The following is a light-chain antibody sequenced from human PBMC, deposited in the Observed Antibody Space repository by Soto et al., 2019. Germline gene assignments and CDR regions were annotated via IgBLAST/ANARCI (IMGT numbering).Light chain of an antibody. J-gene: IGKJ1*01. CDR1: QSVSNN. CDR2: GAS. V-gene: IGKV3-15*01. Sequence: EIVMTQYTATLSVSPGERATLSCRASQSVSNNLAWYHQKPGQAPRLLIYGASTRATGIPARFSGSGSGTDFTLTISRLEPEDFAVYYCQQYGTSLWTFGQGTKVDIK. CDR3: QQYGTSLWT.